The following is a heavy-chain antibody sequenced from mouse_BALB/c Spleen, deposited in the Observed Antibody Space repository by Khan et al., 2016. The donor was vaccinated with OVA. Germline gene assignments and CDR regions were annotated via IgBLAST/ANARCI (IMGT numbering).Heavy chain of an antibody. CDR3: TGHGSSYSCFGD. CDR1: GYTFTNYW. CDR2: IDPTTGYT. J-gene: IGHJ3*01. Sequence: QVQLKQSGAELAKPGASVKISCKASGYTFTNYWMHWVKQRPGQGLEWIGYIDPTTGYTEYNQKFKDKATLTADNSSSTAYMQLSSLTPDDSAVYYCTGHGSSYSCFGDWGQGTLVTVSA. D-gene: IGHD1-1*01. V-gene: IGHV1-7*01.